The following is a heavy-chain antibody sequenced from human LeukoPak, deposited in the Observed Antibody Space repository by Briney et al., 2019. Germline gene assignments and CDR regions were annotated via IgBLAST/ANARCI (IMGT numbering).Heavy chain of an antibody. V-gene: IGHV4-34*01. CDR1: GGSLNGYY. Sequence: SEALSLTCAVYGGSLNGYYWSWIRQPPGKRLEWIGEIDHSGSTQYNPSLKSRVTISLDTSKKQFSLKLTSLTAADTAFYYCARYGMAAEGIWWFDPWGQGTLVTVSS. D-gene: IGHD6-13*01. CDR3: ARYGMAAEGIWWFDP. J-gene: IGHJ5*02. CDR2: IDHSGST.